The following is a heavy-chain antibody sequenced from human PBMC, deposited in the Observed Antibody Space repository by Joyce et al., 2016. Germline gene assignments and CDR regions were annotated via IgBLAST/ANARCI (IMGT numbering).Heavy chain of an antibody. D-gene: IGHD3-10*01. CDR3: ARGRDGSGRMDV. Sequence: QVQLQQWGAGLLKPSETLSLTCAVSGGSFSGYYWNWIRQPPGKGLEWIGEINHSGSANYNPSLKSRVTISVDTSKNQFSLKLSSVTAADTAAYYCARGRDGSGRMDVWGQGTTVTVSS. V-gene: IGHV4-34*01. CDR2: INHSGSA. CDR1: GGSFSGYY. J-gene: IGHJ6*02.